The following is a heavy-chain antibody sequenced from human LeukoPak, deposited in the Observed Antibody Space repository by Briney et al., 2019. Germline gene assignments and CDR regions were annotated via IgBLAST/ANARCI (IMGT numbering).Heavy chain of an antibody. CDR3: AKISAVAATGF. V-gene: IGHV1-46*01. Sequence: GASVKVSCKASGYTFTSYHMHWVRQAPGQGLEWMGIINPSGDSTSYAQNFQGRVTMTRDMSTSTVYMELNSLRSEDTAVYYCAKISAVAATGFWGQGTLVTVSS. J-gene: IGHJ4*02. D-gene: IGHD6-19*01. CDR1: GYTFTSYH. CDR2: INPSGDST.